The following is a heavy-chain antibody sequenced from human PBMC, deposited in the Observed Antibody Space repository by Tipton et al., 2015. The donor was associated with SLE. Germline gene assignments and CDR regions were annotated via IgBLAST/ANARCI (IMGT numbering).Heavy chain of an antibody. Sequence: TLSLTCTVSGGSISSGNYYWNWIRQPAGKGLEWIGHISSSGRTNYSPSLKSRVTISVDTSKNQFSLKLSSVTAADTAVYYCARASYHSPPYNWFNPWGQGTLVTVSS. CDR1: GGSISSGNYY. V-gene: IGHV4-61*09. CDR2: ISSSGRT. D-gene: IGHD5-18*01. J-gene: IGHJ5*02. CDR3: ARASYHSPPYNWFNP.